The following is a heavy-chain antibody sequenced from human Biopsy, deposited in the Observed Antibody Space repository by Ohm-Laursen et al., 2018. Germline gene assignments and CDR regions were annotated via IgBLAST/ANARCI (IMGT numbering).Heavy chain of an antibody. J-gene: IGHJ5*02. CDR1: GDSSPSYA. V-gene: IGHV1-69*10. D-gene: IGHD3-16*01. Sequence: SVKPSRKLSGDSSPSYAIGWARHHPGHGLGWKRGMIPTLKLSTHAQKFPGRITITADESNSTAYMELSSLTSDDTAVYFCAREEGACWFDPWGHGTLVTVSS. CDR3: AREEGACWFDP. CDR2: MIPTLKLS.